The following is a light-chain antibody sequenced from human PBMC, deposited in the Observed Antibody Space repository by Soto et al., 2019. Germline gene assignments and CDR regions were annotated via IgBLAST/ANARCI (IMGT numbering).Light chain of an antibody. V-gene: IGLV1-40*01. Sequence: QSVLTQPPSVSGAPGQRVTISCTGSSSNIGAGYDVHWYQQLPGTAPKLLIYGNSNRPSGVPDRFSGSKSGTSASLAITGLHAEDEADYYCQSYDSSDVVFGGGTKLTVL. CDR3: QSYDSSDVV. CDR1: SSNIGAGYD. CDR2: GNS. J-gene: IGLJ2*01.